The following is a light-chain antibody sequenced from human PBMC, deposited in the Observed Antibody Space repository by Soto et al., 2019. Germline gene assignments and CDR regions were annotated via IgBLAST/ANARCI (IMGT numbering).Light chain of an antibody. CDR2: EVS. J-gene: IGLJ1*01. Sequence: QSVLTQPASVSGSPGQSITISCTGTSSDVGGFNYVSWYQQHPGKAPKLIIYEVSNRPSGVSTRFSGSKSGNTASLIISGLQAEDEADYYCSSYTSNSPYVFGSGTKSPP. CDR1: SSDVGGFNY. V-gene: IGLV2-14*01. CDR3: SSYTSNSPYV.